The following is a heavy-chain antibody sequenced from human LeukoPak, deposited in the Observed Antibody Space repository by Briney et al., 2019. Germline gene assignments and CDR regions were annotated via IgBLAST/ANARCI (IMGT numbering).Heavy chain of an antibody. V-gene: IGHV3-23*01. Sequence: GGSLRLSCAASGFTFSSYAMSWVRQAPGKGLEWVSAISGSGGSTYYADSVKGRFTISRDNSKNTLYLQMNSLRAEDTAVYYCAKQGCSRTSCLLIGFDYWGQGTLVTVSS. CDR2: ISGSGGST. D-gene: IGHD2-2*01. CDR3: AKQGCSRTSCLLIGFDY. J-gene: IGHJ4*02. CDR1: GFTFSSYA.